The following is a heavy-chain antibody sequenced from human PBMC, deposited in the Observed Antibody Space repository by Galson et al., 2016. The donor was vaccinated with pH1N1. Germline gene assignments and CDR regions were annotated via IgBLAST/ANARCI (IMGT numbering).Heavy chain of an antibody. CDR3: ARMTSEGGWYFDV. Sequence: PALVKPTQTLTLTCAFSGFSLNTVRMRVSWIRQPPGKALEWLARVDWDDDKYYSTSLKTRLSISKDTSKNQVVLTMTNMDPVDTGTYYCARMTSEGGWYFDVWGRGTLVTVPS. CDR2: VDWDDDK. D-gene: IGHD3-16*01. CDR1: GFSLNTVRMR. V-gene: IGHV2-70*04. J-gene: IGHJ2*01.